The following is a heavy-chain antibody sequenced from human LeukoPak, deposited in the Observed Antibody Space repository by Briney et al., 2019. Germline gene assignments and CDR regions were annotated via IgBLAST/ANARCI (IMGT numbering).Heavy chain of an antibody. D-gene: IGHD6-6*01. CDR3: ARDHYSSLGEEFDI. V-gene: IGHV1-18*01. J-gene: IGHJ3*02. CDR2: ISAYNGNT. Sequence: GASVKVSCKASGSTFTSYGISWVRQAPGQGLEWMGWISAYNGNTNYAQKLQGRVTMTTDTSTSTAYMELRSLRSDDTAVYYCARDHYSSLGEEFDIWGQGTMVTVSS. CDR1: GSTFTSYG.